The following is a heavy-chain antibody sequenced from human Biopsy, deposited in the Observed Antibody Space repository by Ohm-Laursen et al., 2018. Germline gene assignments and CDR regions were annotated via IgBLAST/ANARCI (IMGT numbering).Heavy chain of an antibody. J-gene: IGHJ6*02. CDR3: ARGSPLRLGVCGAIRCFKEVFGMDV. CDR1: GYNFGNYY. V-gene: IGHV1-46*01. CDR2: VNPVAEAT. Sequence: SVKVSCKASGYNFGNYYINWVRKVPGQGLEWLGVVNPVAEATMYAQKFQDRITLTRDASTNTVYMDLTSLTSEDTAVYYCARGSPLRLGVCGAIRCFKEVFGMDVWGQGTTVIVSS. D-gene: IGHD2-21*01.